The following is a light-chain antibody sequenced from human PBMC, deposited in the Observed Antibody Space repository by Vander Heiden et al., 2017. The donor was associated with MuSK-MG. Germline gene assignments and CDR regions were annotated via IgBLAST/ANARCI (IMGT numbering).Light chain of an antibody. V-gene: IGKV4-1*01. Sequence: DIAMTQSPDSLAVSLGERATHNCKSSQSVLYSSNNKNYIAWYQQKPGQPPKLLIYWASTRESGVPDRFSGSGSGTDFTLTISSLQAEDVAVYYCQQYYSTITFGQGTRLEIK. CDR3: QQYYSTIT. CDR2: WAS. J-gene: IGKJ5*01. CDR1: QSVLYSSNNKNY.